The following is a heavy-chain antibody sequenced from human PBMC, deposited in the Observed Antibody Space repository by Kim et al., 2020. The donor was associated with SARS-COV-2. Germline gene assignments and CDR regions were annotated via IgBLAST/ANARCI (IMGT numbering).Heavy chain of an antibody. CDR3: ARGGSSLGGAFDI. Sequence: GGSLRLSCAASGFTVSSNYMSWVRQAPGKGLEWVSVIYSGGSTYYADSVKGRFTISRDNSKNTLYLQMNSPRAEDTAVYYCARGGSSLGGAFDIWGQGTMVTVSS. J-gene: IGHJ3*02. CDR2: IYSGGST. D-gene: IGHD6-6*01. CDR1: GFTVSSNY. V-gene: IGHV3-66*01.